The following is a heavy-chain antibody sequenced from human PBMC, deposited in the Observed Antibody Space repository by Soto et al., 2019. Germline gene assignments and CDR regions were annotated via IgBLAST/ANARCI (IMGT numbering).Heavy chain of an antibody. D-gene: IGHD3-10*01. V-gene: IGHV3-30-3*01. J-gene: IGHJ4*02. Sequence: GVSLRLSXEGSGFTFSRHALHWVRQAPGKGLEWVAVVSKDGSVKYWIESVKGRFTLSRDNSKNTVYLEMNSLRPEDTGVYYCVRSRSGAVADSFDLWGQGTLVTVSS. CDR1: GFTFSRHA. CDR3: VRSRSGAVADSFDL. CDR2: VSKDGSVK.